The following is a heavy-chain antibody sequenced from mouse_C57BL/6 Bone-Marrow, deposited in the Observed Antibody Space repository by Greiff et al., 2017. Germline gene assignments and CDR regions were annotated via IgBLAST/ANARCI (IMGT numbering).Heavy chain of an antibody. CDR3: ARSDLYYRNCLWYFDV. J-gene: IGHJ1*03. D-gene: IGHD2-5*01. CDR1: GYTFTSYW. CDR2: IYPGSGST. Sequence: QVQLQQPGAELVKPGASVKMSCKASGYTFTSYWITWVKQRPGQGLEWIGDIYPGSGSTNYNEKFKSKATLTVDTSSSTAYMQLSSLTSEDSAVYYCARSDLYYRNCLWYFDVWGRGTTVTVSS. V-gene: IGHV1-55*01.